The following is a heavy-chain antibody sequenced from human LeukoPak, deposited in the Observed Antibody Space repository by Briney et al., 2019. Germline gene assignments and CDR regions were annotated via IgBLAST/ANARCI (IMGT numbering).Heavy chain of an antibody. V-gene: IGHV3-64*01. J-gene: IGHJ4*02. CDR1: GFTFSSYA. D-gene: IGHD3-10*01. CDR3: ARLSAMVRGPEDIYYFEY. Sequence: PGGSLRLSCAASGFTFSSYAMHWVRQAPGKGLEDVSAISSNGGSTYYANSVKGRFTISRDNSKNTLHLQMGSLRAEDTAVYYCARLSAMVRGPEDIYYFEYWGQGTLVTVSS. CDR2: ISSNGGST.